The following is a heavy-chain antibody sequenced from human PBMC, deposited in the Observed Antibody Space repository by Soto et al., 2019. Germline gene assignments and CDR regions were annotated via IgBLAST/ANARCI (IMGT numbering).Heavy chain of an antibody. CDR1: GFSFSGYG. CDR2: ISYDGGNE. Sequence: QVQLVESGGGMVQPGTSLRLSCAASGFSFSGYGMHWVRQAPGKGLEWVAIISYDGGNEYYADSVKGRFTISRDNSKNTVFLQMTSLRSEDTAVYYCAKSLLLYSPTDDDSWGQGTLVTVSS. D-gene: IGHD3-10*01. V-gene: IGHV3-30*18. J-gene: IGHJ4*02. CDR3: AKSLLLYSPTDDDS.